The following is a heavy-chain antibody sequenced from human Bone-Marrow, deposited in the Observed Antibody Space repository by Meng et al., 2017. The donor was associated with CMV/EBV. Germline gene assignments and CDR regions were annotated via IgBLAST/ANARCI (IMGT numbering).Heavy chain of an antibody. J-gene: IGHJ5*02. D-gene: IGHD2-2*02. CDR3: ARGGSLGCSSISCYTGNWFDP. CDR1: GDSFSSGDYY. Sequence: SETLSLTCTVSGDSFSSGDYYWNWIRQHPGKGLEWIGNIYHSGSTDYHPSLRSRLTISIDTSKNQFSLKLRSVTAADTAVYYRARGGSLGCSSISCYTGNWFDPWGQGTLVTFSS. V-gene: IGHV4-31*03. CDR2: IYHSGST.